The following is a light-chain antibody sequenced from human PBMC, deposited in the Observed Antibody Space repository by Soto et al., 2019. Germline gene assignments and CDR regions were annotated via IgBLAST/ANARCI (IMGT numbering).Light chain of an antibody. V-gene: IGKV3-15*01. CDR2: RAS. Sequence: IRMTQSPATVSVSPGESATLSCRASQNIYYNVAWYQQRPGQAPRLLIYRASTRAPGVPARFSGSGSGTEFTLTISSLQPEDFTVYSCLQYHNLWAFGQGTKVDIK. J-gene: IGKJ1*01. CDR1: QNIYYN. CDR3: LQYHNLWA.